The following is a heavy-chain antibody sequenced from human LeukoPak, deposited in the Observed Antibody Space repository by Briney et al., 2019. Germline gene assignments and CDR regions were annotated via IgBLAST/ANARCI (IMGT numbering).Heavy chain of an antibody. CDR3: ARVAWDAFDI. CDR2: ISSSSVTL. V-gene: IGHV3-48*03. Sequence: LAKRKGLEWVSYISSSSVTLNYADSVKGRFTISRDNAKNSLYLQMNSLRAEDTAVYYCARVAWDAFDIWGQGTMVTGSS. D-gene: IGHD5-12*01. J-gene: IGHJ3*02.